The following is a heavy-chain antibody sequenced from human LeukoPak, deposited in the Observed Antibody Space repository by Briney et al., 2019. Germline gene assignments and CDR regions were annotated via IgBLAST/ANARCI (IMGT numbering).Heavy chain of an antibody. D-gene: IGHD4-23*01. CDR3: ARAHHNYYGGCYDH. CDR1: GFSFSSYW. V-gene: IGHV3-74*01. Sequence: GESLRLSCVASGFSFSSYWMYWVRQAPGKGLVVVCRINGDGSTTHYADSVKGRFTISRDNAKNTLYLQMNSLRAEDTAVYYCARAHHNYYGGCYDHWGRGTLVTVSS. CDR2: INGDGSTT. J-gene: IGHJ4*02.